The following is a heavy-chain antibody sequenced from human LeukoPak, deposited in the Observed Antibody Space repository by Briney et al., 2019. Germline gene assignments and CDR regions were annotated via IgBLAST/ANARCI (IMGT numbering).Heavy chain of an antibody. V-gene: IGHV1-46*01. Sequence: GASVKVSCKASGYTFTSYYMHWVRQAPGQGLEWMGIINPSGGSTSYAQKFQGRVTMTRDTSTSTVYMELSSLRSEDTAVYYCAREYCSSTSCPKYYYYYYYGMDVWGQGTTVTVSS. J-gene: IGHJ6*02. CDR2: INPSGGST. D-gene: IGHD2-2*01. CDR1: GYTFTSYY. CDR3: AREYCSSTSCPKYYYYYYYGMDV.